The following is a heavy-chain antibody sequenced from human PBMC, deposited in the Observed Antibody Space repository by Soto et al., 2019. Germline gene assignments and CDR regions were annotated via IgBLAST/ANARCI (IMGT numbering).Heavy chain of an antibody. CDR2: TNHSGST. J-gene: IGHJ6*02. CDR3: ARSDTVGYYGMDV. CDR1: GGSFSGYY. D-gene: IGHD5-18*01. V-gene: IGHV4-34*01. Sequence: PAETLSLTCGVYGGSFSGYYWSWIRQPPGKGLEWIGETNHSGSTNYNPSLKSRVTISVDTSKNQFSVKLSSVTAADKAVYYCARSDTVGYYGMDVWGQGTTVTVSS.